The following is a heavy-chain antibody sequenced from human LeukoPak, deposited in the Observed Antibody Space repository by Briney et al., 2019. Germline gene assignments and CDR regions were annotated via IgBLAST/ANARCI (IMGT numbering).Heavy chain of an antibody. CDR1: GYTFTSYG. V-gene: IGHV1-46*01. CDR2: INPSGGST. Sequence: GASVKVSCKASGYTFTSYGISWVRQAPGQGLEWMGIINPSGGSTSYAQKFQGRVTMTEDTSTDTAYMELSSLRSEDTAVYYCATTLLVGANYFDYWGQGTLVTVSS. CDR3: ATTLLVGANYFDY. J-gene: IGHJ4*02. D-gene: IGHD1-26*01.